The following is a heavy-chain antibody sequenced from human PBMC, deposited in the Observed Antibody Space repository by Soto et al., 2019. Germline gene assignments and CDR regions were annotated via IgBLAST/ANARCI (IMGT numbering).Heavy chain of an antibody. J-gene: IGHJ5*02. CDR3: ARGDPPYSNPANWFDP. D-gene: IGHD4-4*01. V-gene: IGHV4-34*01. CDR1: CGSFSGYY. Sequence: PSETLSLTCAVYCGSFSGYYWSWIRQPPGKGLEWIGEINHSGSTNYNPSLKSRVTISVDTSKNQFSLKLSSVTAADTAVYYCARGDPPYSNPANWFDPWGQGTLVTVSS. CDR2: INHSGST.